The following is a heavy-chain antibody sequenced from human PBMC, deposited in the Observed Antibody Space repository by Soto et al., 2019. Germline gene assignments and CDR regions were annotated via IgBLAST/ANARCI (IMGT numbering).Heavy chain of an antibody. Sequence: QVQLVQSGAEVKKPGSSVKVSCKASGGTFSSYTISWVRQAPGQGLEWMGRIIPILGIANYAQKFQGSVTITADKTTSTAYMELSSMRSEDTAVYYCARVWYLDGGFDPWGQGTLVTVSS. J-gene: IGHJ5*02. CDR1: GGTFSSYT. V-gene: IGHV1-69*02. CDR2: IIPILGIA. CDR3: ARVWYLDGGFDP. D-gene: IGHD6-13*01.